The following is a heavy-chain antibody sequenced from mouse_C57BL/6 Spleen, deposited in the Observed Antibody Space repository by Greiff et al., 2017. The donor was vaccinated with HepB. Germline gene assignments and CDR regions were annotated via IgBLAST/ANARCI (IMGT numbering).Heavy chain of an antibody. CDR3: TRGDGSSYGWYFDV. CDR2: ISSGGDYI. CDR1: GFTFSSYA. V-gene: IGHV5-9-1*02. Sequence: EVQLVESGEGLVKPGGSLKLSCAASGFTFSSYAMSWVRQTPEKRLEWVAYISSGGDYIYYADTVKGRFTISRDNARNTLYLQMSSLKSEDTAMYYCTRGDGSSYGWYFDVWGTGTTVTVSS. J-gene: IGHJ1*03. D-gene: IGHD1-1*01.